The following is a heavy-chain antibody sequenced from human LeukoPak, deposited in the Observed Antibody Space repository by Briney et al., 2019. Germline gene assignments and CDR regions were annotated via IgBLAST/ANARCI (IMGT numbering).Heavy chain of an antibody. V-gene: IGHV3-48*03. CDR3: AKDATAAVGTVYMDV. Sequence: GGSLRLSCAASGFTFSNYEMNWVRPAPGKGLEWISHISNTGDIIHYADSVEGRFTISRDNAKNSLYLQMNSLRAEDTAVYYCAKDATAAVGTVYMDVWGKGTTVTISS. CDR2: ISNTGDII. D-gene: IGHD6-13*01. J-gene: IGHJ6*03. CDR1: GFTFSNYE.